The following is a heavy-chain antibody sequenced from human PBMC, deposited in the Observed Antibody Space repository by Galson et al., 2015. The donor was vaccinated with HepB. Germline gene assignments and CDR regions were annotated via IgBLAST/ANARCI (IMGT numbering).Heavy chain of an antibody. CDR3: ARHGGFVDY. CDR1: GYSFIDYW. Sequence: QSGAEVKKPGESLKISCKASGYSFIDYWIGWVRQMPGKGLEWMGIIYPGDSDPIFSPSFQGQATISADKSISTAYLQWNSLKASDTAMYYCARHGGFVDYWGQGTLVTASS. CDR2: IYPGDSDP. D-gene: IGHD3-16*01. J-gene: IGHJ4*02. V-gene: IGHV5-51*01.